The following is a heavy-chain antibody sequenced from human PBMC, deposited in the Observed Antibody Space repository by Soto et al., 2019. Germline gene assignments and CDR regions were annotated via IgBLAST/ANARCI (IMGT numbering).Heavy chain of an antibody. D-gene: IGHD6-13*01. V-gene: IGHV6-1*01. CDR1: GDSVSSNSAA. J-gene: IGHJ6*02. CDR3: AIERAAAGISYYDRVDV. CDR2: TYYRSKWYN. Sequence: SQTLSLTCAISGDSVSSNSAAWNWIRQSPSRGLEWLGRTYYRSKWYNDYAVSVKSRITINPDTSKNQFSLQLNSVTPEDTAVYSYAIERAAAGISYYDRVDVCGQGVTVTV.